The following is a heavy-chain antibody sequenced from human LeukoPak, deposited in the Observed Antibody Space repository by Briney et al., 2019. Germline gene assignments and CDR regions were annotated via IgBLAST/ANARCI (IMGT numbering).Heavy chain of an antibody. V-gene: IGHV3-23*01. CDR2: ITGSGATT. J-gene: IGHJ4*02. D-gene: IGHD1-26*01. CDR1: GFTFSTFG. Sequence: PGGSLRLSCAASGFTFSTFGMSWVRRAPGKGPEWVSGITGSGATTYYADSVKGRFTISRDNSQNTLYLQMNTLRAEDTAVYYCAKVVSGFHFDCWGQGTLVNVSS. CDR3: AKVVSGFHFDC.